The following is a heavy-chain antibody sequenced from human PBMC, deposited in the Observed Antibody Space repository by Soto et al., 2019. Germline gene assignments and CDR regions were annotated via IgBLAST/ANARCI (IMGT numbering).Heavy chain of an antibody. V-gene: IGHV3-33*01. J-gene: IGHJ6*02. CDR2: IWFDGSNK. Sequence: QVQLVESGGGVVQPGTSLRLSCAASGFSFSDYGMHWVRQAPGKGLEWVAVIWFDGSNKYYAESAKGRFTISRDNSKNTVDLQMDRLRADDTAVYYCARRRSTVTTAWFYHAMDVWGQGTTVTVSS. CDR1: GFSFSDYG. D-gene: IGHD4-17*01. CDR3: ARRRSTVTTAWFYHAMDV.